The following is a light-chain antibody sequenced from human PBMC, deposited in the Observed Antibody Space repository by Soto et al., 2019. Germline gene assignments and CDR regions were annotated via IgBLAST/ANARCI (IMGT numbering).Light chain of an antibody. CDR3: QQRISWSMYT. CDR1: RGISKY. CDR2: AAS. J-gene: IGKJ2*01. V-gene: IGKV1-27*01. Sequence: QITKTPASLYAAVVDRVTITFRVSRGISKYLAWYQQKPGKAPKLLIYAASNLQSAVPYRFSGSGSGIDFTLTISNLDLGDWAIYCCQQRISWSMYTFGQGTKVDI.